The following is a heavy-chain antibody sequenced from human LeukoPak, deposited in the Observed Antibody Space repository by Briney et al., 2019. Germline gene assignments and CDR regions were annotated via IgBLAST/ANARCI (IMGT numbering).Heavy chain of an antibody. CDR2: IYSGGST. D-gene: IGHD2-15*01. J-gene: IGHJ4*02. Sequence: QPGGSLRLSCAASGFTVSSNYMSWVRQAPGKGLEWVSVIYSGGSTYYADSVKGRFTISRDNSKNTLYLQMNSLRAEDTAVYYCAKGGGQWWYYFDYWGQGTLVTVSS. CDR1: GFTVSSNY. CDR3: AKGGGQWWYYFDY. V-gene: IGHV3-53*01.